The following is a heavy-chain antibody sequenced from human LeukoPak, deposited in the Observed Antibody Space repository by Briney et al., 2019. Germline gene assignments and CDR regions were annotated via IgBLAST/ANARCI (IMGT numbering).Heavy chain of an antibody. D-gene: IGHD3-22*01. CDR2: IWYDGSNK. CDR1: GFTFSSYG. Sequence: GGSLRLSCAASGFTFSSYGMHWVRQAPGKGLEWVAVIWYDGSNKYYADSVKGRFTISRDNSKNTLYLQMNSLRAEDTAVYYCARDRVLYYDSSGFFDYWGQGTLVTVSS. V-gene: IGHV3-33*01. J-gene: IGHJ4*02. CDR3: ARDRVLYYDSSGFFDY.